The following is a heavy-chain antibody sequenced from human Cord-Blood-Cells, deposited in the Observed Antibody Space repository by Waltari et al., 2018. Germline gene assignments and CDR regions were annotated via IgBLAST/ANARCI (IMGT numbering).Heavy chain of an antibody. D-gene: IGHD6-6*01. J-gene: IGHJ5*02. CDR1: GGSFIGSF. CDR3: ARVGAARWFDP. V-gene: IGHV4-34*01. Sequence: QVQLQQWGAGLLQPSATLSLTCAVYGGSFIGSFWRWTPQPPGKGLEWIGEINHSRSTNYNPSLKSRVTISVDTAKNQFSLKLSSVTAADTAVYYCARVGAARWFDPWGQGTLVTVSS. CDR2: INHSRST.